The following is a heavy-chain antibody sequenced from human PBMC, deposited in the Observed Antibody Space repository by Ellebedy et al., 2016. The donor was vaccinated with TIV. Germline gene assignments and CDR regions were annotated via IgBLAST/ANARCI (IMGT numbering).Heavy chain of an antibody. J-gene: IGHJ4*02. CDR3: ARAESGGYAWDY. D-gene: IGHD5-12*01. Sequence: AASVKVSCKASGGTFSSYVISWVRQAPGQGLEWMGGIIPIFGAANYAQKFQGRVSITADDSTSTAYMELSGLRYEDTAVYFCARAESGGYAWDYWGQGTLVTVSS. CDR2: IIPIFGAA. CDR1: GGTFSSYV. V-gene: IGHV1-69*13.